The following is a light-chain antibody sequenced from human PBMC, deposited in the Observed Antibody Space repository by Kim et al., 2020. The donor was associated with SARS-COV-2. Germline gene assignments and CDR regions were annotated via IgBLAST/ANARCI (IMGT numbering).Light chain of an antibody. Sequence: EILLTQSPGTLSLSPGERATLSCRASQNLNSDYLAWYQHKTGQPPRLLIYGASSRATGIPDRFSGSGSGTDFTLTISRLQPEDFVVYYCQQYGSSPRTFGQGTKVDIK. CDR3: QQYGSSPRT. CDR2: GAS. V-gene: IGKV3-20*01. CDR1: QNLNSDY. J-gene: IGKJ1*01.